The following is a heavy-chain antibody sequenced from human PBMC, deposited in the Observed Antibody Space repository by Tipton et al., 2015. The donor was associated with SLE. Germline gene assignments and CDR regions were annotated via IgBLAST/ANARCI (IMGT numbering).Heavy chain of an antibody. J-gene: IGHJ4*02. CDR2: NYYSGST. CDR3: ARVSDYYDSSGYYPASYCFYY. Sequence: TLSLTCTVFGGSISRYHLSRIRQPPGQGLEWIGYNYYSGSTYYNPSLKSRVTISVDTSKNQFSLKLSSVTAADTAVYYCARVSDYYDSSGYYPASYCFYYRGQGPLVTVSS. V-gene: IGHV4-59*12. CDR1: GGSISRYH. D-gene: IGHD3-22*01.